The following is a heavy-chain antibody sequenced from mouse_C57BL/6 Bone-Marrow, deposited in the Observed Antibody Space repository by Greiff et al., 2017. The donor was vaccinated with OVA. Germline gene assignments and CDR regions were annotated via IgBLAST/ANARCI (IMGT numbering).Heavy chain of an antibody. D-gene: IGHD1-1*01. CDR3: TRITTVTYWYFDV. V-gene: IGHV1-15*01. Sequence: QVQLKQSGAELVRPGASVTLSCKASGYTFTDYEMHWVKQTPVHGLEWIGAIDPETGGTAYNQKFKGKAILTADKSSSTAYMELRSLTSEDSAVYYCTRITTVTYWYFDVWGTGTTVTVSS. J-gene: IGHJ1*03. CDR2: IDPETGGT. CDR1: GYTFTDYE.